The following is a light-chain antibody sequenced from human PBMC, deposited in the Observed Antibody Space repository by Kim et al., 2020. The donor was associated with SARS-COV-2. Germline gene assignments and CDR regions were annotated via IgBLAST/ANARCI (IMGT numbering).Light chain of an antibody. CDR1: NGDLSSGKC. Sequence: QAVTISSTGVNGDLSSGKCVSWYQQHPGNAPKLIIYGVTQRPSGVPDRFSGSKSGNTASLTVSGLQPEDEAYYYCTSYAGSDNPVVFGGGTQLTVL. V-gene: IGLV2-8*01. J-gene: IGLJ2*01. CDR3: TSYAGSDNPVV. CDR2: GVT.